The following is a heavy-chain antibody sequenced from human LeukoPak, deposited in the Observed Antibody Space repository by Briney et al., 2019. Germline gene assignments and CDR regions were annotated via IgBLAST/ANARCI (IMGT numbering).Heavy chain of an antibody. V-gene: IGHV4-39*01. CDR1: GGFISRSSYY. CDR3: ARLSTAPDFDS. J-gene: IGHJ4*02. CDR2: VFHTGST. Sequence: SETLSLTCTVSGGFISRSSYYWTWLRQPPGKTLEWIGNVFHTGSTSYRPSLQSRVIVSVDTPKNQFSLKLTSVTAADTAVYYCARLSTAPDFDSWGQGILVTVSS.